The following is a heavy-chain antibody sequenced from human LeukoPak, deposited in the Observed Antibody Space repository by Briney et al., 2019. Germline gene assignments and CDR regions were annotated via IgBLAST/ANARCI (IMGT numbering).Heavy chain of an antibody. CDR3: ATMAHYYYDSSGYLEGGNYFAY. CDR1: GFTFSSYA. CDR2: ISGSGGST. J-gene: IGHJ4*02. Sequence: GGSLRLSCAASGFTFSSYAMSWVRQAPGKGLEWVSAISGSGGSTYYADSVKGRFTISRDNSKNTLYLQMNSLRAEDTAVYYCATMAHYYYDSSGYLEGGNYFAYWGQGTLVTVSS. D-gene: IGHD3-22*01. V-gene: IGHV3-23*01.